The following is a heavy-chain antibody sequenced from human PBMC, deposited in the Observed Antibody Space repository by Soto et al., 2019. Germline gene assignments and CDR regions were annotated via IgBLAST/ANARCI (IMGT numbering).Heavy chain of an antibody. CDR2: INPNSGGT. D-gene: IGHD6-13*01. CDR3: AREYSSTWYPFDY. J-gene: IGHJ4*02. V-gene: IGHV1-2*02. CDR1: GYTFTGHY. Sequence: ASVKVSCKASGYTFTGHYMHWVRQAPGQGFEWMGWINPNSGGTNYAQKFQGRVTMTRDTSISTASMELNRLRSDDTAVFYCAREYSSTWYPFDYWGQGTLVTVSS.